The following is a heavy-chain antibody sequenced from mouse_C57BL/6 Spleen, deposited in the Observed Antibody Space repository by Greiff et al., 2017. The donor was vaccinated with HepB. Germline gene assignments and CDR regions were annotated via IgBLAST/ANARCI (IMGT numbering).Heavy chain of an antibody. CDR3: ARGGTVVAEPLYYAMDY. Sequence: QVQLQQSGAELMKPGASVKLSCKATGYTFTGYWIEWVKQRPGHGLEWSGEILPGSGSTNYNEKFKGKATFTADTSSNTAYMQLSSLTTEDSAIYYCARGGTVVAEPLYYAMDYWGQGTSVTVSS. D-gene: IGHD1-1*01. CDR2: ILPGSGST. V-gene: IGHV1-9*01. J-gene: IGHJ4*01. CDR1: GYTFTGYW.